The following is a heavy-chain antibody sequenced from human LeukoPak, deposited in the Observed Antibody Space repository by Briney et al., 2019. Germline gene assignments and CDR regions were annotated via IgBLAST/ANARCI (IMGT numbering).Heavy chain of an antibody. J-gene: IGHJ3*02. D-gene: IGHD4-17*01. Sequence: GGSLRLSCAASGFTFSSYSMNWVRQAPGKGLEWVSHITASGTAMFYADSVKGRFTISRDNSKNTVYLQMNSLRDEDTATYYCAKDPNGDYVGTFDMWGQGTMVTVSS. V-gene: IGHV3-23*01. CDR2: ITASGTAM. CDR3: AKDPNGDYVGTFDM. CDR1: GFTFSSYS.